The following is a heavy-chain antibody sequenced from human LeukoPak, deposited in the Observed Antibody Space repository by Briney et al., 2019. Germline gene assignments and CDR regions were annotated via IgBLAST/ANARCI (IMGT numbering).Heavy chain of an antibody. Sequence: PSETLSLTCTVSGGSISSYYWSWIRQPPGKGLEWIGYIYYSGSTNYHPSLKSRVTISVDTSKNQFSLKLSSVTAADTAVYYCAREVVPAAPFDYWGQGTLVTVSS. CDR2: IYYSGST. CDR3: AREVVPAAPFDY. V-gene: IGHV4-59*01. D-gene: IGHD2-2*01. J-gene: IGHJ4*02. CDR1: GGSISSYY.